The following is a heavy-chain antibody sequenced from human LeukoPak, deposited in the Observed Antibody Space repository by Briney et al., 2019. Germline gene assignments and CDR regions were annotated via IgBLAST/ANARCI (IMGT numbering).Heavy chain of an antibody. CDR3: ARRSEFDNTHYHYFDY. CDR1: GGSIDSRSYY. CDR2: IYHSGST. V-gene: IGHV4-39*01. J-gene: IGHJ4*02. Sequence: PSETLSLTCTVSGGSIDSRSYYWDWIRQAPGKGLEWIGTIYHSGSTEYNPSLKSRVAIFVDTSKNQFSLILHSVAAADTAVYYCARRSEFDNTHYHYFDYWGQGALVTVSS. D-gene: IGHD2-15*01.